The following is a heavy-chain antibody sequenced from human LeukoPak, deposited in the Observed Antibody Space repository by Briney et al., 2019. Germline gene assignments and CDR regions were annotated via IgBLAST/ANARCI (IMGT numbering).Heavy chain of an antibody. V-gene: IGHV4-38-2*01. Sequence: KPSETLSLTCAVSGYSISSGYYWGWIRQPPGKRLEWIGSIYHSGSTYYNPSLKSRVTISVDTFKNQFSLKLSSVTAADTAVYYCASPVFLGYWGQGTLVTVSS. CDR1: GYSISSGYY. CDR3: ASPVFLGY. CDR2: IYHSGST. D-gene: IGHD3-3*01. J-gene: IGHJ4*02.